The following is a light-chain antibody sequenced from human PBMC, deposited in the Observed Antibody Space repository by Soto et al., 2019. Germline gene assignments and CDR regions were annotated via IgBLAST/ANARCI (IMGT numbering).Light chain of an antibody. Sequence: DIQMTQSPSSLSASVGDRVTMTCQASHDISNSLNWFQQKPGKAPKLLIYGASNLETGVPPRFSGDGSGTHFTLTISSLQPEDVATYYCQQYHTLPIIFGQGTRLEIK. V-gene: IGKV1-33*01. CDR1: HDISNS. J-gene: IGKJ5*01. CDR3: QQYHTLPII. CDR2: GAS.